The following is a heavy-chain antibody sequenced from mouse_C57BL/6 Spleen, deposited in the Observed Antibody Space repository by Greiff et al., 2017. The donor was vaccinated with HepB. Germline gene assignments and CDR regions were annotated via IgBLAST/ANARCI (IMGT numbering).Heavy chain of an antibody. D-gene: IGHD4-1*02. CDR3: SINLDGGAY. CDR2: IDPSDSYT. CDR1: GYTFTSYW. V-gene: IGHV1-69*01. Sequence: VQLQQPGAELVMPGASVKLSCKASGYTFTSYWMHWVKQRPGQGLEWIGEIDPSDSYTNYNQKFKGKSTLTVDKSSSTAYMQLSSLTSEDSAVYYCSINLDGGAYWGQGTLVTVSA. J-gene: IGHJ3*01.